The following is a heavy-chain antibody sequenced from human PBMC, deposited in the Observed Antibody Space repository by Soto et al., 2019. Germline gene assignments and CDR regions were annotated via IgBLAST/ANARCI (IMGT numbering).Heavy chain of an antibody. Sequence: PSETLSLTCAVYGGSFSGYYWSWIRQPPGKGLEWIGEIHHSGSTNYNPSLKSRVTISVDKSKNQFSLKLSSVTAADTAVYYCARDTRNDVDEDYYYGMDVWGQGTTVTVSS. V-gene: IGHV4-34*01. CDR2: IHHSGST. J-gene: IGHJ6*02. CDR1: GGSFSGYY. CDR3: ARDTRNDVDEDYYYGMDV. D-gene: IGHD1-1*01.